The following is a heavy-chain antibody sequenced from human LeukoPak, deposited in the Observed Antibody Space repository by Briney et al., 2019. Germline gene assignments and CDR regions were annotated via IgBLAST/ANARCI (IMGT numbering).Heavy chain of an antibody. CDR2: ISSYNGNT. D-gene: IGHD2-8*01. J-gene: IGHJ4*02. CDR3: AGSLGYCTSNVCYLKY. Sequence: ASVKVSCEASGYTFTSYGLSWVRQAPGQGLEWMGWISSYNGNTNYAQKLQGRVTMTTDTYTNTAYMELRSLRSDDTAVYYCAGSLGYCTSNVCYLKYWGQGTLVTVSS. V-gene: IGHV1-18*01. CDR1: GYTFTSYG.